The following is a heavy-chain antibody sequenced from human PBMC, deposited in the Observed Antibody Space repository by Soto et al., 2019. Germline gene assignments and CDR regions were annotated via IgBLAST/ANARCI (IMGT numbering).Heavy chain of an antibody. J-gene: IGHJ6*02. D-gene: IGHD4-17*01. CDR1: GFTFSDYY. CDR3: ARDLAVTTVYYYYGMDV. CDR2: ISSSSSYT. Sequence: QVQLVESGGGLVKPGGSLRLSCAASGFTFSDYYMSWIRQAPGKGLEWVSYISSSSSYTNYADSVKGRFTISRDNAKNSLYLQMNSLRAEDTAVYYCARDLAVTTVYYYYGMDVWGQGTTLTVSS. V-gene: IGHV3-11*05.